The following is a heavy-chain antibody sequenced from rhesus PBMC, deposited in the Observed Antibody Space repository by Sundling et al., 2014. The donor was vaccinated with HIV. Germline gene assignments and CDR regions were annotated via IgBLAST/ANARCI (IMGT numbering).Heavy chain of an antibody. CDR1: GASISNYW. J-gene: IGHJ4*01. Sequence: QVQLQESGPGLVKPSETLSLTCTVSGASISNYWWTWIRQPPGKGLEWIGEINGNSGSPKYNPSLKSRVTISRDTSKRQFSLKLSSVTAADTAVYYCAVEFCAGSGCYVSDYWGQGVLVTVSS. CDR2: INGNSGSP. D-gene: IGHD2-21*01. CDR3: AVEFCAGSGCYVSDY. V-gene: IGHV4-80*01.